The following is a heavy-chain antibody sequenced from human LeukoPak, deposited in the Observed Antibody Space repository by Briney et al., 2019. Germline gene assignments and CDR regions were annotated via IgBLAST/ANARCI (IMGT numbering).Heavy chain of an antibody. CDR2: ISAYNGNT. Sequence: ASVKVSCKASGYTFTSYGISWVRQAPGQGLEWMGWISAYNGNTNYAQKLQGRVTMTTDTSTSTAYMELRSLRSDDTAVYYCARVPHGSGSPIPLYYYYGMDVWGQGTTVTVSS. V-gene: IGHV1-18*01. J-gene: IGHJ6*02. D-gene: IGHD3-10*01. CDR3: ARVPHGSGSPIPLYYYYGMDV. CDR1: GYTFTSYG.